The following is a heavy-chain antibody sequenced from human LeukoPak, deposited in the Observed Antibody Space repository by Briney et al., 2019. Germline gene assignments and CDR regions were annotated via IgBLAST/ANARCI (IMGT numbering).Heavy chain of an antibody. CDR2: IYYSGST. D-gene: IGHD3-10*01. V-gene: IGHV4-59*08. Sequence: SETLSLTCTVSGGSIDSSYWSWIRQPPGKGLEWIGSIYYSGSTYYNPSLKSRVTISVDTSKKQFSLKLSSVTAADTAVYYCARHGILYYGSGSYYYIDYWGQGTLVTVSS. CDR3: ARHGILYYGSGSYYYIDY. CDR1: GGSIDSSY. J-gene: IGHJ4*02.